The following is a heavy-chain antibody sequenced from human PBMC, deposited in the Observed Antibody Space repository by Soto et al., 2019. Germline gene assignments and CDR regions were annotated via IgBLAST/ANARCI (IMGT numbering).Heavy chain of an antibody. V-gene: IGHV3-23*01. CDR2: VGASGGDT. J-gene: IGHJ3*01. D-gene: IGHD2-2*01. CDR1: GFIFSTYA. Sequence: EVQLLQSGGGLVQPGGSVRLSCTASGFIFSTYAMTWVRQAPGKGLEWVSVVGASGGDTYYSDSVKGRFTISRDNSEXTLYLQMNNLRAEDTAVYYCTRPPTYSWVRDDFDVWGRGTMVTVSS. CDR3: TRPPTYSWVRDDFDV.